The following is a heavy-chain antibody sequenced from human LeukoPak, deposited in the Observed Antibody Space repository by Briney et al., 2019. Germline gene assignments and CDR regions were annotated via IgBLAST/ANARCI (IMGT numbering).Heavy chain of an antibody. D-gene: IGHD4-17*01. CDR3: ATDYGDYVGYYFDY. J-gene: IGHJ4*02. CDR2: ISGSGGST. CDR1: GFTFSNYW. V-gene: IGHV3-23*01. Sequence: PGGSLRLYCAAPGFTFSNYWMKWFRQAPGKGLEWVSAISGSGGSTYYADSVKGRFTISRDNSKNTLYLQMNSLRAEDTAVYYCATDYGDYVGYYFDYWGQGTLVTVSS.